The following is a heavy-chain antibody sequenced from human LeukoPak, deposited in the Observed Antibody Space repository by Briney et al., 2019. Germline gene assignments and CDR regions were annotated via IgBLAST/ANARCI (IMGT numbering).Heavy chain of an antibody. CDR1: AFTFSSYA. D-gene: IGHD6-19*01. CDR2: ISGSGVST. J-gene: IGHJ3*02. Sequence: PGGTLRLSCAASAFTFSSYAMSWVRQAPGKGLQWVSAISGSGVSTYYTDSVKGRFTISRDNSKSTLFLHMNSLTAEDTAVYCCVKDYTSGRYDAFDIWGQGTMVTVSS. CDR3: VKDYTSGRYDAFDI. V-gene: IGHV3-23*01.